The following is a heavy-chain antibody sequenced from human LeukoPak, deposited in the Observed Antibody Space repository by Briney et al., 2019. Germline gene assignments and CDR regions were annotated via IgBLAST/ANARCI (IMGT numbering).Heavy chain of an antibody. CDR1: GYSFTSYW. CDR2: IDPSDSYT. Sequence: GESLKISCKGSGYSFTSYWISWVRQMPGKGLEWMGRIDPSDSYTSYSPSFQGRVTISADKSISTAYLQWSSLRASDTAMYYCARKDSTGSTNFEYWGQGTLVTVSS. V-gene: IGHV5-10-1*01. J-gene: IGHJ4*02. CDR3: ARKDSTGSTNFEY. D-gene: IGHD2-8*01.